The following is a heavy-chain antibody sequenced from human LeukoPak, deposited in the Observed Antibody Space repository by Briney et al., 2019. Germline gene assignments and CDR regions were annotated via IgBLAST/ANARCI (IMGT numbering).Heavy chain of an antibody. J-gene: IGHJ6*03. D-gene: IGHD6-19*01. CDR3: ARGGSSGWYNPRNHYYYYYYMDV. CDR2: IIPIFGTA. V-gene: IGHV1-69*05. Sequence: SVKVSCKASGGTFSSYAISWVRQAPGQGLEWMGGIIPIFGTANYAQKFQGRVTITTDESTSTAYMGLSSLRSEDTAVYYCARGGSSGWYNPRNHYYYYYYMDVWGKGTTVTVSS. CDR1: GGTFSSYA.